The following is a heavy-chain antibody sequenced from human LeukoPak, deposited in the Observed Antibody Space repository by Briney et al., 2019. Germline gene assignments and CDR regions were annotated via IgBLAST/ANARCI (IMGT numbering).Heavy chain of an antibody. D-gene: IGHD2-15*01. Sequence: GVSLRLSCVVSGFTFSNYWMTWVRQAPGKGLEWVASIEDDGSQKKYGDSVKGRFTISRDNAGNSLYLQMNILRVEDTAVYYCARDIPRGSTHLDYWGQGTLVTVSA. CDR1: GFTFSNYW. CDR3: ARDIPRGSTHLDY. V-gene: IGHV3-7*01. CDR2: IEDDGSQK. J-gene: IGHJ4*02.